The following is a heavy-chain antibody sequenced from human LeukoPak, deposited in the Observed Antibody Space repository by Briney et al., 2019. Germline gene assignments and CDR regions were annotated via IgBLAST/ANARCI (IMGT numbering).Heavy chain of an antibody. V-gene: IGHV4-34*01. Sequence: SETLSLTCAVCGGSFSGYYWSLIRQPPGKGLEWIGEINHSGSTNYNPSLKSRVTISVDTSKNQFSLKLSSVTAADTAVYYCARFLVTTSYYYYYGMDVWGQGTTVTVSS. CDR3: ARFLVTTSYYYYYGMDV. CDR2: INHSGST. J-gene: IGHJ6*02. CDR1: GGSFSGYY. D-gene: IGHD5-12*01.